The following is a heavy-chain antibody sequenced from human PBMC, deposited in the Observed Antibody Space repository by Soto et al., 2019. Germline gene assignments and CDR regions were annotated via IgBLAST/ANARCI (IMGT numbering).Heavy chain of an antibody. D-gene: IGHD2-15*01. V-gene: IGHV5-51*01. CDR1: GYSFTSYW. Sequence: PGASLKISCKGSGYSFTSYWIGWVRQMPGKGLEWMGIIYPGDSDTRYSPSFQGQVTISADKSISIAYLQWSSLKASDTAMYYCARGGYGGNGNKVFDIWGQGTMVTVSS. CDR3: ARGGYGGNGNKVFDI. J-gene: IGHJ3*02. CDR2: IYPGDSDT.